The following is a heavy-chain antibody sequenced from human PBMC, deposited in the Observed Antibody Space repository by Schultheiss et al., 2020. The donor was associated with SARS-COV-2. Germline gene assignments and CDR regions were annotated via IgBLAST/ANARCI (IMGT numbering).Heavy chain of an antibody. J-gene: IGHJ5*02. Sequence: GGSLRLSCAASGFTFSSYSMNWVRQAPGKGLEWVSVIYSGGSTYYADSVKGRFTISRDNSKNTLYLQMNSLRAEDTAVYYCARAYSSSWYWGFCRFDPWGQGTLVTVSS. CDR1: GFTFSSYS. CDR2: IYSGGST. V-gene: IGHV3-66*01. CDR3: ARAYSSSWYWGFCRFDP. D-gene: IGHD6-13*01.